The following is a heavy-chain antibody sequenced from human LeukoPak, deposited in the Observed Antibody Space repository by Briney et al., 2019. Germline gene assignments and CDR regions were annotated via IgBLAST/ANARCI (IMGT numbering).Heavy chain of an antibody. CDR3: ARHRRYCSSTSCYRFSRDAFDI. V-gene: IGHV4-4*09. D-gene: IGHD2-2*02. J-gene: IGHJ3*02. CDR1: GGSIRSYY. CDR2: IYTSGST. Sequence: SETLSLTCTVSGGSIRSYYWSWIRQPPGKGLEWIGYIYTSGSTNYNPSLKSRVTISVDTSKNQFSLKLSSVTAADTAVYYCARHRRYCSSTSCYRFSRDAFDIWGQGTMVTVTS.